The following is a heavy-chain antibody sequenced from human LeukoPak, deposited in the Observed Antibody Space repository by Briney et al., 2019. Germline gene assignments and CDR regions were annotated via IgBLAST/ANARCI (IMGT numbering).Heavy chain of an antibody. Sequence: SETLSLTCTVSGGSISSYYWSWIRPPPGKGLEWIGYIYTSGSTNYNPSLKSRVTISVDTSKNQFSLKLSSVTAADTAVYYCARFSGWTRSYFDYWGQGTLVTVSS. CDR2: IYTSGST. D-gene: IGHD6-19*01. CDR1: GGSISSYY. J-gene: IGHJ4*02. CDR3: ARFSGWTRSYFDY. V-gene: IGHV4-4*09.